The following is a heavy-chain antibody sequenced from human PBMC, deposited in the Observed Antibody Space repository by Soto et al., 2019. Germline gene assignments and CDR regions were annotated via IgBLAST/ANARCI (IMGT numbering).Heavy chain of an antibody. D-gene: IGHD3-22*01. Sequence: GGSLRLSCAASGFTFSSYIMNWVRQAPGKGLEWVSYISRSSRTIYYADSVKGRFTISRDNAKNSLYLQMNSLRDEDTSVYYCARESYYYDSSTFDIWGQGTMVTASS. CDR3: ARESYYYDSSTFDI. CDR1: GFTFSSYI. V-gene: IGHV3-48*02. CDR2: ISRSSRTI. J-gene: IGHJ3*02.